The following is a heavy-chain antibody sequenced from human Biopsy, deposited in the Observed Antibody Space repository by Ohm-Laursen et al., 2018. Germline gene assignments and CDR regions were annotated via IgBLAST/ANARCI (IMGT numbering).Heavy chain of an antibody. Sequence: TLSLTCSVSGDSLTSGPENWSWIRQSPGQGLEYIGFIYSGGNTNYNPSLKNRVTMSVDTSKNQFYLKLYSVTAADTAVYYCARGRRTSGWPYFDNWGQGALVIISP. V-gene: IGHV4-61*01. J-gene: IGHJ4*02. CDR3: ARGRRTSGWPYFDN. CDR2: IYSGGNT. CDR1: GDSLTSGPEN. D-gene: IGHD6-19*01.